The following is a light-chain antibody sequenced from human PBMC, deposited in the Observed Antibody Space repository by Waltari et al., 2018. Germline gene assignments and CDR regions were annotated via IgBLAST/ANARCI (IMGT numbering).Light chain of an antibody. Sequence: DIQMTQSPSTLSASVGDSVTITCRASQTISNWLAWCQQKPGKAPKLLIYKASGLESGGPSRFSGSGSGTDFTLTISSLQPEDVGTYYCLQYNSYSWTFGHGTKVEI. J-gene: IGKJ1*01. V-gene: IGKV1-5*03. CDR1: QTISNW. CDR2: KAS. CDR3: LQYNSYSWT.